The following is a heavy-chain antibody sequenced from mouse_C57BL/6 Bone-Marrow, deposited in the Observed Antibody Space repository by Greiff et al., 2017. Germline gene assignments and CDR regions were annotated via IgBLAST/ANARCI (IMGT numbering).Heavy chain of an antibody. CDR3: ARWGLRRGYAMDY. V-gene: IGHV1-81*01. Sequence: VQGVESGAELARPGASVKLSCKASGYTFTSYGISWVKQRTGQGLEWIGEIYPRSGNTYYNEKFKGKATLTADKSSSTAYMELRSLTSEDSAVYFCARWGLRRGYAMDYWGQGTSVTVSS. CDR1: GYTFTSYG. J-gene: IGHJ4*01. CDR2: IYPRSGNT. D-gene: IGHD2-4*01.